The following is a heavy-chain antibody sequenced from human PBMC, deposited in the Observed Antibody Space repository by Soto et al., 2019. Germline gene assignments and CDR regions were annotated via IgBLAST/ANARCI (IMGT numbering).Heavy chain of an antibody. CDR3: ARGDGYNSPFDI. J-gene: IGHJ3*02. Sequence: SETLSLTCTVSGGSIRSLYWSWIRQPPGKGLEWIGHIYPSGSTDYNPSLKSRVTISSDTSESQFSLKVHSVTPADTAVYYCARGDGYNSPFDIWGQGTMVTVSS. CDR2: IYPSGST. D-gene: IGHD5-12*01. CDR1: GGSIRSLY. V-gene: IGHV4-59*01.